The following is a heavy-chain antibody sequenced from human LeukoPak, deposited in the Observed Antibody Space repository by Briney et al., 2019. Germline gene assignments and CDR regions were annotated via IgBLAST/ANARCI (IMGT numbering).Heavy chain of an antibody. CDR3: ARSTAPYGSGSSVDY. D-gene: IGHD3-10*01. J-gene: IGHJ4*02. CDR2: ISSTSTAT. Sequence: GGSLRLSCAASGFXFSGYTMNWVRQAPGKGLQWVSYISSTSTATYYADSVKGRFTISRDNARNSLYLQMNSLRDEDTAVYYCARSTAPYGSGSSVDYWGQGTPVSVSS. CDR1: GFXFSGYT. V-gene: IGHV3-48*02.